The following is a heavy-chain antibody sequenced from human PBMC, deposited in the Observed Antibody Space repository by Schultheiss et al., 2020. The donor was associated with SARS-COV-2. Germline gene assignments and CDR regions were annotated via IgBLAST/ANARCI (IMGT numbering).Heavy chain of an antibody. CDR2: IYYSGST. D-gene: IGHD1-26*01. Sequence: SQTLSLTCTVSGGSISSSSYYWGWIRQPPGKGLEWIGSIYYSGSTYYNPSLKSRVTISVDTSKNQFSLKLSSVTAADTAVYYCARGRELLEVLMDYWGQGTLVTVSS. CDR3: ARGRELLEVLMDY. CDR1: GGSISSSSYY. J-gene: IGHJ4*02. V-gene: IGHV4-39*07.